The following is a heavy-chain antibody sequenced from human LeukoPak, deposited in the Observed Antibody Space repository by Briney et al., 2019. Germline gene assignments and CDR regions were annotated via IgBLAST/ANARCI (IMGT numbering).Heavy chain of an antibody. CDR3: ARVPYDSSSYYRD. CDR2: ISPHNGNT. Sequence: ASVKVSCKASGYTFTSYGISWVRQAPGQGLEWMGWISPHNGNTKYAQKLQGRVTMTTDTSTSTVYMELRSLRSDDTAVYYCARVPYDSSSYYRDWGQGTLVTVSS. V-gene: IGHV1-18*01. J-gene: IGHJ4*02. D-gene: IGHD3-22*01. CDR1: GYTFTSYG.